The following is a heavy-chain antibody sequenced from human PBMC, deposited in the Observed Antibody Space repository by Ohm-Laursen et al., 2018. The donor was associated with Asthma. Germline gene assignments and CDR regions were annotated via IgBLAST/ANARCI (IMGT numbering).Heavy chain of an antibody. D-gene: IGHD4-11*01. Sequence: GSSVKVSCKASGGTFSSYAISWVRQATGQGLEWMGWMNPNSGNTGYAQKFQGRVTMTRNTSISTAYMELSSLRSEDTAVYYCERGGGAVTIDYWGQGTLVTVSS. J-gene: IGHJ4*02. CDR1: GGTFSSYA. CDR3: ERGGGAVTIDY. CDR2: MNPNSGNT. V-gene: IGHV1-8*02.